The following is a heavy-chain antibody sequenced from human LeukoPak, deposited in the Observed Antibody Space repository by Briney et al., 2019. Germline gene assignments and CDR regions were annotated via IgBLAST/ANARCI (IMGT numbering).Heavy chain of an antibody. CDR3: ARDILTGYYDY. CDR2: IYTSGST. V-gene: IGHV4-61*02. J-gene: IGHJ4*02. CDR1: GGSISSGSYY. Sequence: PSQTLSLTCTVSGGSISSGSYYWSWIRQPAGKGLEWIGRIYTSGSTNYNPSLKSRVTISVDTSKNQFSLKLSSVTAADTAVYHCARDILTGYYDYWSQGTLVTVSS. D-gene: IGHD3-9*01.